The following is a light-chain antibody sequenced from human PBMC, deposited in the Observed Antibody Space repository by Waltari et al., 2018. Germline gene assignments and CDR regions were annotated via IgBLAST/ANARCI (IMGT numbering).Light chain of an antibody. J-gene: IGKJ1*01. Sequence: DIQMTQSPSSLSASVGDRVPITCRASQSMSTYLNWYQQKPGKAPKLLIYAASNLQSGVPSRFSGSGSGTDFTLTISSLQPEDFATYYCQQSYSIPLTFGQGTKVEIK. CDR3: QQSYSIPLT. CDR1: QSMSTY. V-gene: IGKV1-39*01. CDR2: AAS.